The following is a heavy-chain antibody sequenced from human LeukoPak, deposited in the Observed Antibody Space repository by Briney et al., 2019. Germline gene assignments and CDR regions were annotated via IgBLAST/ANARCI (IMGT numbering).Heavy chain of an antibody. CDR3: VRTTLYGDYFDY. V-gene: IGHV4-59*01. CDR1: GASISSYY. D-gene: IGHD4-17*01. J-gene: IGHJ4*02. CDR2: IFYSGST. Sequence: SETLSLTCTVSGASISSYYWNWIRQPPGKGLEWIGYIFYSGSTNYNPSPKSRVTISVDTSKNQFSLKLSSVTAADTAVFYCVRTTLYGDYFDYWGQGTLVTVSS.